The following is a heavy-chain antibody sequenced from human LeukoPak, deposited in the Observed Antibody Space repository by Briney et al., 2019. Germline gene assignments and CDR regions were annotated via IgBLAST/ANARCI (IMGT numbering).Heavy chain of an antibody. CDR1: GGSISSYY. CDR3: ARAESGIAAARAFDI. CDR2: IYTSGST. J-gene: IGHJ3*02. D-gene: IGHD6-13*01. V-gene: IGHV4-4*07. Sequence: SETLSLTCTVWGGSISSYYWSWIRQPAGKALEWIGRIYTSGSTNYNPSLKSRVTISVDTSKNQFSLKLSSVTAAGTAVYYCARAESGIAAARAFDIWGQGTMVTVSS.